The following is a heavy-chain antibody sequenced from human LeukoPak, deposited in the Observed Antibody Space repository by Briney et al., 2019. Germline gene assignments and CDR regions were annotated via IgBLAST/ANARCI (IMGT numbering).Heavy chain of an antibody. CDR1: GGSISSYY. CDR3: VRGGIASAGLFDS. CDR2: IYYSGST. V-gene: IGHV4-59*01. Sequence: SETLSLTCSVSGGSISSYYWSWIRQPPGKGLEWIGYIYYSGSTNYNPSLKSRVTTSVDTSENQFSLKLSSVTAADTAVYYCVRGGIASAGLFDSWGQGTLVTVSS. J-gene: IGHJ4*02. D-gene: IGHD6-13*01.